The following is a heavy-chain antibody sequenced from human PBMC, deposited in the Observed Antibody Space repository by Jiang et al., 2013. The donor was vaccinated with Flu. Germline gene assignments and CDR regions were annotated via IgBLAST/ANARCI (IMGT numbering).Heavy chain of an antibody. J-gene: IGHJ4*01. V-gene: IGHV4-4*02. Sequence: GSGLVKPSGTLSLTCAVSGGSISSSNWWSWVRQPPGKGLEWIGEIYHSGSTNYNPSLKSRVTISVDKSKNQFSLKLSSVTAADTAVYYCARAPVDENYYDSSGYYSYYFDYWG. CDR1: GGSISSSNW. CDR3: ARAPVDENYYDSSGYYSYYFDY. D-gene: IGHD3-22*01. CDR2: IYHSGST.